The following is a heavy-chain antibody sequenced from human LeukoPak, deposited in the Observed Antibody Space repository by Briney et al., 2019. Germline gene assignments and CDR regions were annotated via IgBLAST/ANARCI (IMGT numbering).Heavy chain of an antibody. CDR1: GYTFTGYY. Sequence: ASLKVSCKASGYTFTGYYIHWVRQAPGQGLEWMGWINPNSGGTNYAQTFQGRVTMTSDTSISTAYMELSGLRSDDTALYYCARDNSCSSSSCGNSYMDVWGKGTTVTVSS. J-gene: IGHJ6*03. D-gene: IGHD2-2*01. V-gene: IGHV1-2*02. CDR3: ARDNSCSSSSCGNSYMDV. CDR2: INPNSGGT.